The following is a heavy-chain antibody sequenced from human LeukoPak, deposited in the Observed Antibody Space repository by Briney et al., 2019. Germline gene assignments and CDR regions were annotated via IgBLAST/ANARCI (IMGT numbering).Heavy chain of an antibody. D-gene: IGHD5-18*01. CDR2: QRGSGRGT. J-gene: IGHJ6*03. CDR1: VFHLSRFA. CDR3: AKVRPGYSHYLYFMDV. V-gene: IGHV3-23*01. Sequence: GGPLRLSCTGSVFHLSRFAMTWVPQAPARGLEWVSTQRGSGRGTYYADSVWGGFPNSRDSSKSTLCLRLNSLRVEDMAVYDRAKVRPGYSHYLYFMDVWAEGTKVTVPS.